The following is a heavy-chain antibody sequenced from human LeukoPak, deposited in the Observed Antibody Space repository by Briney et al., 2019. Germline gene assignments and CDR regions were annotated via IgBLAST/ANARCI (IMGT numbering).Heavy chain of an antibody. CDR2: ISSSGDTI. J-gene: IGHJ4*02. CDR3: AGGYCSGGNCYSAAGY. Sequence: GGSLRLSCAASGFTFSHCEINWVRQAPGKGLEWVSYISSSGDTIYYADSVRGRFTISRDNAKNSLYLQMNSLRAEDTGVYYCAGGYCSGGNCYSAAGYWGQGTLVTVSS. D-gene: IGHD2-15*01. CDR1: GFTFSHCE. V-gene: IGHV3-48*03.